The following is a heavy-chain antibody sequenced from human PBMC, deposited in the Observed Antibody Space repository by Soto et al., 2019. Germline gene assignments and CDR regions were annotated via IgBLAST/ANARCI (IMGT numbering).Heavy chain of an antibody. CDR2: IIPIFGTA. V-gene: IGHV1-69*13. D-gene: IGHD3-3*01. Sequence: GASVKVSCKASGGTFSSYAISWVRQAPGQGLEWMGGIIPIFGTANYAQKFQGRVTITADESTSTAYMELSSLRSEDTAVYYCARDWVLRFLEWLPYRYYYGMDVWGQGTTVTVSS. CDR3: ARDWVLRFLEWLPYRYYYGMDV. CDR1: GGTFSSYA. J-gene: IGHJ6*02.